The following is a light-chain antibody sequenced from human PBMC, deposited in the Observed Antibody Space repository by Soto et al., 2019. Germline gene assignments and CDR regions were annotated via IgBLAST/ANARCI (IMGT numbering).Light chain of an antibody. V-gene: IGLV2-14*01. CDR2: DVS. Sequence: QSALTQPASVSGSPGQSITISCTGTSSDVGGYNYVSWYQQHPGKAPKLMIYDVSNRPSGVSNRFSGSKSGNTASLTISGXXXEXEADYYCSSYTSSSTQVFGGGTKVTVL. J-gene: IGLJ2*01. CDR3: SSYTSSSTQV. CDR1: SSDVGGYNY.